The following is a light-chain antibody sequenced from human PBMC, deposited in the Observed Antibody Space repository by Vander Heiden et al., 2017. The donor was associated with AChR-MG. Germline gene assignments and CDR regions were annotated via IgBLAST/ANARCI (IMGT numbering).Light chain of an antibody. V-gene: IGKV3-20*01. J-gene: IGKJ3*01. CDR3: QQYGSSPPFT. CDR1: QVLSSTY. Sequence: EIVLTQSPGTLSLSPGERATLSCRTSQVLSSTYLAWHQQKPGIPDRFSGSGSGTDFTLTISRLEPEDFAVYYCQQYGSSPPFTFGHGTKVDIK.